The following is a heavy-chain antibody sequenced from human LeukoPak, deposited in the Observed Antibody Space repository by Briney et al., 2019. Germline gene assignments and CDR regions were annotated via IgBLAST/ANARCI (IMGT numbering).Heavy chain of an antibody. V-gene: IGHV3-33*08. Sequence: GGSLRLSCAASGFTVNNNYMSWVRQAPGKGLEWVALIWYDGSDKYYADSVKGRFTISRDNSKNTLHLQMNSLRAEDTAVYYCARGRVVIPEGPDYWGQGTLVTVSS. CDR1: GFTVNNNY. J-gene: IGHJ4*02. D-gene: IGHD3-10*01. CDR3: ARGRVVIPEGPDY. CDR2: IWYDGSDK.